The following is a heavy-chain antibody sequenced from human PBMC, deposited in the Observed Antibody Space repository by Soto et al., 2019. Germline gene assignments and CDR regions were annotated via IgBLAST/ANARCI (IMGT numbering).Heavy chain of an antibody. V-gene: IGHV3-33*01. J-gene: IGHJ4*02. CDR1: GFTFSSYG. D-gene: IGHD3-10*01. CDR3: ARDSGTTYYFDY. CDR2: IWYDGSNK. Sequence: QVQLVESGGGVVQPGRSLRLSCAASGFTFSSYGMHWVRQAPGKGLEWVAVIWYDGSNKYYADSVKGRFTISRDNSKNTLYLQMNSLRAEDTAVYYCARDSGTTYYFDYWGQGTMDTVSS.